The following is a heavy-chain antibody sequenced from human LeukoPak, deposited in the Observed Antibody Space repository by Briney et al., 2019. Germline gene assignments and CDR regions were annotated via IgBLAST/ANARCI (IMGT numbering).Heavy chain of an antibody. CDR2: ISSSSSYI. V-gene: IGHV3-21*01. CDR3: ARDPDYGDYRDAFDI. D-gene: IGHD4-17*01. CDR1: GFTFSSYS. J-gene: IGHJ3*02. Sequence: GGSLRLSCAASGFTFSSYSMNWVRQAPGKGLEWVSSISSSSSYIYYADSVKGRFTISRDNAKNSLYLQMNSLRAEDTAVYYCARDPDYGDYRDAFDIWGQGTMVTVSS.